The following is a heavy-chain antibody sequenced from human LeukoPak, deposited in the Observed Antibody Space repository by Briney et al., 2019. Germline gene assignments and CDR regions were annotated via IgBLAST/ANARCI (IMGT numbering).Heavy chain of an antibody. J-gene: IGHJ4*02. CDR3: AARAGQVYYDSSGPLDY. CDR1: GFTFTSSA. V-gene: IGHV1-58*02. Sequence: SVKVSCKASGFTFTSSAMQWVRQARGQRLEWIGWIVVGSGNTNYAQKFQERVTITRDMSTSTAYMELSSLRSEDTAVYYCAARAGQVYYDSSGPLDYSGQGTLVTVSS. D-gene: IGHD3-22*01. CDR2: IVVGSGNT.